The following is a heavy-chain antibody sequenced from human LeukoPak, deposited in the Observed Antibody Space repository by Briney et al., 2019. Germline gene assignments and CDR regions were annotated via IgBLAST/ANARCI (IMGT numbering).Heavy chain of an antibody. J-gene: IGHJ4*02. CDR1: GYSISSSNW. CDR2: IYYSGST. CDR3: VRIGATADY. D-gene: IGHD1-26*01. V-gene: IGHV4-28*01. Sequence: SETLSLTCAVSGYSISSSNWWGWIRQPPGKGLEWIGYIYYSGSTYYNPSPKSRVTMSVDTSKNQFSLKLSSVTAVDTAVYYCVRIGATADYWGQGTLVTVSS.